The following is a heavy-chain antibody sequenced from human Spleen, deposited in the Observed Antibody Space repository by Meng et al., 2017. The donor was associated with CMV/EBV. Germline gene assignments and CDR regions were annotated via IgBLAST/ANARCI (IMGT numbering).Heavy chain of an antibody. CDR2: IFPGDSDT. CDR3: ARLEAYGGNCYFDF. CDR1: GYTFSNYW. D-gene: IGHD4-23*01. J-gene: IGHJ4*02. V-gene: IGHV5-51*01. Sequence: GESLKISCKGSGYTFSNYWIAWVRQMTGKGLEWMGFIFPGDSDTRYSPSFEGQFTISADKSVSTAYLQWNHLKASDTAMFYCARLEAYGGNCYFDFWGQGTPVTVSS.